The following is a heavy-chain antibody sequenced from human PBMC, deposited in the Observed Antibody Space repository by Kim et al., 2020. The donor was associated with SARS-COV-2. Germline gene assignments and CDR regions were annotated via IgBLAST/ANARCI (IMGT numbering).Heavy chain of an antibody. CDR3: ARALAAARTIYYIDY. CDR2: IFYSGST. J-gene: IGHJ4*02. V-gene: IGHV4-39*07. Sequence: SETLSLTCAVSGGSISTNSYYWGWIRQPPGKGLEWIGSIFYSGSTYYNPSLKSRVTISIDTSKNQFSLKLKSVTAADSAMYYCARALAAARTIYYIDYWGQGTLVTASS. D-gene: IGHD6-13*01. CDR1: GGSISTNSYY.